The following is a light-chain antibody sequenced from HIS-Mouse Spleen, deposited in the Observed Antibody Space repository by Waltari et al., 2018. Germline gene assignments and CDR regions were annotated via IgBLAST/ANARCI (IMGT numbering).Light chain of an antibody. CDR2: GNS. Sequence: QSVLTQPPSVSGAPGQRVTISCTRSSSNIGAGYVVPWYQQLPGTAPKLLIYGNSNRPSGVPDRFSGSKSGTSASLAITGLQAEDEADYYCQSYDSSLSGWVFGGGTKLTVL. J-gene: IGLJ3*02. CDR1: SSNIGAGYV. CDR3: QSYDSSLSGWV. V-gene: IGLV1-40*01.